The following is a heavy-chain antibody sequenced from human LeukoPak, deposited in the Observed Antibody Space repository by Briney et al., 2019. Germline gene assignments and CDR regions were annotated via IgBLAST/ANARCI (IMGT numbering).Heavy chain of an antibody. V-gene: IGHV4-39*01. CDR2: IYYSGST. CDR1: GGSISSSSYY. Sequence: SETLSLTCTVSGGSISSSSYYWGWIRQPPGKGLEWIGSIYYSGSTYYNPSLKSRVTISVDTSKNQFSLKLSSVTAADTAVYYCAKLGYCGGDCYYAFDIWGQGTMVTVSS. CDR3: AKLGYCGGDCYYAFDI. J-gene: IGHJ3*02. D-gene: IGHD2-21*02.